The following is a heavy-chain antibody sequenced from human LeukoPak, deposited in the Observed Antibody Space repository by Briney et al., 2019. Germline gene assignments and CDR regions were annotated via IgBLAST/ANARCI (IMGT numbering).Heavy chain of an antibody. J-gene: IGHJ5*02. CDR2: IYYSGTT. D-gene: IGHD3-10*01. CDR3: ARSYYYGSGGHSRYPNWFDP. Sequence: SETLSLTCIVSGGSISNYYWSWIRQPPGKGLEWIGYIYYSGTTNYNPSLKGRVTISVDWSKNQFSLKLSSVTAADTAVYYCARSYYYGSGGHSRYPNWFDPWGQGTLVTVSS. CDR1: GGSISNYY. V-gene: IGHV4-59*12.